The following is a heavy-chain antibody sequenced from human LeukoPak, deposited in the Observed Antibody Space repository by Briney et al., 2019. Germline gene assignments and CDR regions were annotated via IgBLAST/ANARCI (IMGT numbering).Heavy chain of an antibody. V-gene: IGHV3-33*01. Sequence: GRSLRLSCAASGFTFSSYGMHWVRQAPGKGLEWVAVIWYDGSNNYYADSVKGRFTISRDNSKNTLYLQMNSLRAEDTAVYYCARTMTTVTTLDYWGQGTLVTVSS. CDR3: ARTMTTVTTLDY. CDR2: IWYDGSNN. D-gene: IGHD4-11*01. J-gene: IGHJ4*02. CDR1: GFTFSSYG.